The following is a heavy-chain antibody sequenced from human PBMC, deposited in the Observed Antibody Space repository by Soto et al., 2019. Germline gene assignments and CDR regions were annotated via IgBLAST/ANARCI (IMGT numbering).Heavy chain of an antibody. V-gene: IGHV3-9*01. Sequence: EVQLVESGGGLVQPGRSLRLSCAASGFTFDDYAMHWVRQAPGKGLEWVSGISWNSGSIGYADSVKGRFTISRDNAKNSLYLQMNSLRAEDTALYYCAKDVYVYSSGWYYFDYWGQGTLVTVSS. J-gene: IGHJ4*02. D-gene: IGHD6-19*01. CDR3: AKDVYVYSSGWYYFDY. CDR1: GFTFDDYA. CDR2: ISWNSGSI.